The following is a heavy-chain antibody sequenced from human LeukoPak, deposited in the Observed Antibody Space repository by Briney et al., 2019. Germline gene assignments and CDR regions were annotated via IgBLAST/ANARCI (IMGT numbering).Heavy chain of an antibody. D-gene: IGHD3-3*01. CDR1: GGSFSGYY. CDR2: INHSGST. J-gene: IGHJ4*02. Sequence: SETLSLTCAVYGGSFSGYYWSWIRQPPGKGLEWIGEINHSGSTNYNPSLKSRVTISVDTSKNQFSLKLSSVTAADTAVYYCARGCYDFWSGYCGAAEFDYWGQGTLVTVSS. CDR3: ARGCYDFWSGYCGAAEFDY. V-gene: IGHV4-34*01.